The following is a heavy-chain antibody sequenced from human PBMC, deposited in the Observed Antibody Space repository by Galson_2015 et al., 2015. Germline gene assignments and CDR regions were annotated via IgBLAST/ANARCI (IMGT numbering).Heavy chain of an antibody. V-gene: IGHV4-31*03. Sequence: TLSLTCTVSGGSISSGTYYWNWIRQHPGKGLEWIGNIHYSGSTYQNHNPSLKSRITISLDTSKNQLSLRLPSVTAADTAVYYCAGGAAYLDNDGLQPVVLDPWGQGTLVTVSS. CDR3: AGGAAYLDNDGLQPVVLDP. D-gene: IGHD5-24*01. J-gene: IGHJ5*02. CDR1: GGSISSGTYY. CDR2: IHYSGST.